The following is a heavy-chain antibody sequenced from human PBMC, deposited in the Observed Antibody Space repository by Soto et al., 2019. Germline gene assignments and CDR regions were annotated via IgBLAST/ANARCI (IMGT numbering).Heavy chain of an antibody. CDR2: IYYSGST. J-gene: IGHJ4*02. CDR1: GGSISSGGYY. V-gene: IGHV4-31*01. D-gene: IGHD3-22*01. Sequence: SETLSLTCTVSGGSISSGGYYWSWIRQHPGKGLEWIGYIYYSGSTYYNPSLKSPVTISVDTSKNQFSLKLSSVTAADTAVYYCARGTYYYDSSGYWPRYYFDYWGQGTLVTVSS. CDR3: ARGTYYYDSSGYWPRYYFDY.